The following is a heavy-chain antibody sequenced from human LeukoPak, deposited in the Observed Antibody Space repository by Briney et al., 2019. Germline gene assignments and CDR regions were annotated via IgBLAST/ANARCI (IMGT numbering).Heavy chain of an antibody. J-gene: IGHJ4*02. D-gene: IGHD3-10*01. Sequence: AGGSLRLSCAASGFTVSGNYMSWVRQAPGKGLEWLSVIHRGGNTYYADSVKGRFTISRDSSKNTVLLQMDSLRAEDTAVYYCARDPGYGLGVDYGDYWGQGTLVTVSS. CDR3: ARDPGYGLGVDYGDY. CDR1: GFTVSGNY. V-gene: IGHV3-66*01. CDR2: IHRGGNT.